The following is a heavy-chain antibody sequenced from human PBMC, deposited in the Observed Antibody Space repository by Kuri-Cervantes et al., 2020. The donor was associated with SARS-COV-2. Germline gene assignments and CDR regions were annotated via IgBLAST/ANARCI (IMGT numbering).Heavy chain of an antibody. CDR1: GGSISSSSYY. V-gene: IGHV3-23*01. J-gene: IGHJ6*02. CDR2: ISGSGGST. Sequence: GGSLRLSCTVSGGSISSSSYYWGWVRQAPGKGLEWVSAISGSGGSTYYADSVKGRFTISRDNSKNTLYLQMNSLRAEDTAVYYCAKGDYCSSTSCYSYYYYYGMDVWGQGTTVTVSS. CDR3: AKGDYCSSTSCYSYYYYYGMDV. D-gene: IGHD2-2*01.